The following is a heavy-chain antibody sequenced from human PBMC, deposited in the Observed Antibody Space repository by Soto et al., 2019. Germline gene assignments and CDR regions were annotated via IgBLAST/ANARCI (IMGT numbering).Heavy chain of an antibody. Sequence: QVQLVQSGAEGKKPGASVKVSCKASGYTFTSYDINWVRQATGQGLEWMGWMNPNSGNTGYAQKFQGRVSMTRNTSISTAYMELSSLRSEETAVYYCARGRGIRGIRYFDYWGQGTLVTVSS. D-gene: IGHD6-13*01. V-gene: IGHV1-8*01. J-gene: IGHJ4*02. CDR3: ARGRGIRGIRYFDY. CDR2: MNPNSGNT. CDR1: GYTFTSYD.